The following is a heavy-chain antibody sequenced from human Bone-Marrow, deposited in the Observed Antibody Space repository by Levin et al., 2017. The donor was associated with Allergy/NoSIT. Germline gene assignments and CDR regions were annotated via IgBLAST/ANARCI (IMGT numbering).Heavy chain of an antibody. CDR1: GGSISSSY. Sequence: SQTLSLTCTVSGGSISSSYWSWIRQPAGKGLEWIGRIYTSGSTNYNPSLKSRVTMSVDTSKNQFSLKLSSVTAADTAVYYCARESGRYCSGGSGYSRGVSEYFQHWGQGTLVTVSS. V-gene: IGHV4-4*07. CDR3: ARESGRYCSGGSGYSRGVSEYFQH. J-gene: IGHJ1*01. D-gene: IGHD2-15*01. CDR2: IYTSGST.